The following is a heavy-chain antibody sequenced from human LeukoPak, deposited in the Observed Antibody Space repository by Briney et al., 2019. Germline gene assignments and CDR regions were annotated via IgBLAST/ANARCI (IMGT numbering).Heavy chain of an antibody. D-gene: IGHD6-13*01. CDR1: GGSISGYY. CDR2: IYYSGST. Sequence: SETLSLTCTVSGGSISGYYWSWIRQPPGKGLEWIGYIYYSGSTNYNPSLKSRVTISVDTSKNQFSLKLSSVTAADTAVYYCARLAAAGYYFDYWGQGTLVTVSS. V-gene: IGHV4-59*08. J-gene: IGHJ4*02. CDR3: ARLAAAGYYFDY.